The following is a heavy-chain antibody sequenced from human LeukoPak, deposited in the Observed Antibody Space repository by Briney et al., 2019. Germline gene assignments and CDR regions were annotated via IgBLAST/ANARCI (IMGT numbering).Heavy chain of an antibody. D-gene: IGHD3-10*01. J-gene: IGHJ4*02. V-gene: IGHV4-34*01. CDR1: GASFSGYY. CDR3: ARGAPSDYAGIFDS. CDR2: ISHSGTT. Sequence: SETLSLTCAVYGASFSGYYGSWIRQPPGKGLEWIGEISHSGTTNYNPSLKSRVTMSVDTSKNQFSLKLSSLTAADTAVYYCARGAPSDYAGIFDSWGQGTLVTVSS.